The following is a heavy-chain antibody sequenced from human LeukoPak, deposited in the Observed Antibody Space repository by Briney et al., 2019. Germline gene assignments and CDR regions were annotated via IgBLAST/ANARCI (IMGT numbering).Heavy chain of an antibody. J-gene: IGHJ4*02. D-gene: IGHD3-10*01. CDR2: INHSGST. CDR3: ARGIHYYYGSYLFDY. CDR1: GASFSGYY. Sequence: PSETLSLTRAVYGASFSGYYWSWIRQPPGKGLEWVGEINHSGSTNYNPSLKSRVTISVDTSKNQFSLKLSSVTAADTAVYYCARGIHYYYGSYLFDYWGQGTLVTVSS. V-gene: IGHV4-34*01.